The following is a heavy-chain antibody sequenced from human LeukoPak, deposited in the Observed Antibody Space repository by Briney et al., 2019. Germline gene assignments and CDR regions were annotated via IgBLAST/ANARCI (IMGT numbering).Heavy chain of an antibody. J-gene: IGHJ4*02. CDR3: AREFEATGFWALDY. CDR2: MNNDGRVI. Sequence: GGSLRLSCKVSGFTFDNYWMHWVRQAPGKGRVWVSRMNNDGRVITYADSVKGRFPISRDNAKNTLYLQMNSLRAEDTAVYYCAREFEATGFWALDYWGQGTLVTASS. V-gene: IGHV3-74*01. CDR1: GFTFDNYW. D-gene: IGHD3-16*01.